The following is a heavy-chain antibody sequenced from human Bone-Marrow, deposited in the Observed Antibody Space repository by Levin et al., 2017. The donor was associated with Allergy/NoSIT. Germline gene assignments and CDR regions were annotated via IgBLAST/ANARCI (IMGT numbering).Heavy chain of an antibody. CDR1: GFSFRDYE. V-gene: IGHV3-48*03. CDR3: ASGPISAY. CDR2: INENSDTI. D-gene: IGHD3-3*01. Sequence: LSGGSLRLSCEASGFSFRDYEMTWVRQAPGKGLEWISYINENSDTIYYADSVKGRFTISRDNAKNSLYLQMNSLRAEDTAAYYCASGPISAYWGRGAQVSVSS. J-gene: IGHJ4*02.